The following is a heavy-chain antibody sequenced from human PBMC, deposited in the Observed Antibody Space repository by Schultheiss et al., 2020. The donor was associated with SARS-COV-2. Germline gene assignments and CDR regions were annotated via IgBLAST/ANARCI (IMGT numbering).Heavy chain of an antibody. D-gene: IGHD1-1*01. J-gene: IGHJ4*02. Sequence: SETLSLTCTVSGGSISSYYWSWIRQPAGKGLEWIGYIYYSGSTYYNPSLKSRVTISVDTSENHFALRLSSVTAADTAVYYCARVGGGYTMFDSWGQGTLVTVSS. CDR3: ARVGGGYTMFDS. CDR1: GGSISSYY. V-gene: IGHV4-59*12. CDR2: IYYSGST.